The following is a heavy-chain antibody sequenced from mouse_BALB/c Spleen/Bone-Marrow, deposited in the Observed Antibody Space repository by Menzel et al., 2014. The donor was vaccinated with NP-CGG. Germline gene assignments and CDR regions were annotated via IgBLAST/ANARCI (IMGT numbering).Heavy chain of an antibody. V-gene: IGHV3-2*02. CDR2: ISSSGIT. J-gene: IGHJ2*01. CDR1: GYSTTSHYA. D-gene: IGHD3-1*01. CDR3: ARSGNFFDY. Sequence: EVKLMESGPGLVKPSQSLSLTGTVTGYSTTSHYAWNWIRQFPGNKLEWMGYISSSGITSYNPSLKGRISITRDTSKNHFFLQLNSVTTEDTATYFCARSGNFFDYWGQGTTLTVSS.